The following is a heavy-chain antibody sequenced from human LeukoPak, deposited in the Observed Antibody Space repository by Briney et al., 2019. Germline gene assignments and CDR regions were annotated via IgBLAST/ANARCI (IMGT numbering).Heavy chain of an antibody. V-gene: IGHV1-69*13. CDR3: ARDSSGWYTADY. Sequence: ASVKVSCKASGGTFSSYAISWVRQAPGQGLEWMEGIIPIFGTANYAQKFQGRVTITADESTSTAYMELSSLRSEDTAVYYCARDSSGWYTADYWGQGNLVTVSS. CDR2: IIPIFGTA. J-gene: IGHJ4*02. D-gene: IGHD6-19*01. CDR1: GGTFSSYA.